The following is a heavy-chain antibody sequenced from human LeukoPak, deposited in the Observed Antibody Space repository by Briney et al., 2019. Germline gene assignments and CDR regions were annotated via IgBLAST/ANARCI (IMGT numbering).Heavy chain of an antibody. D-gene: IGHD3-16*01. V-gene: IGHV3-23*01. CDR1: GFTFNSYA. CDR3: AKDPPHVSWLFDY. Sequence: GGSLRLSCAASGFTFNSYAMNWVRQAPGKGLEWVSGISGSGGSTLYADSVKGRFTISRDNSKNTLYLQMNSLRAEDTAVYYCAKDPPHVSWLFDYWGQGTLVTVSS. J-gene: IGHJ4*02. CDR2: ISGSGGST.